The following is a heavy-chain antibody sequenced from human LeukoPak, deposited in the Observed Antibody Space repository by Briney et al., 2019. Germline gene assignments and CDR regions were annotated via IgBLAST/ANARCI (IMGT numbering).Heavy chain of an antibody. Sequence: KSSETLSLTCAVSGGSISSSNRWSWVRQPPGQGLEWIGEIYHSGSTNYNPSLKSRVTISVDKSKNQFSLKLSSVTAADTAVYYCARWPHLYSFDIWGQGTMVTVSS. CDR3: ARWPHLYSFDI. D-gene: IGHD2-2*02. CDR2: IYHSGST. CDR1: GGSISSSNR. V-gene: IGHV4-4*02. J-gene: IGHJ3*02.